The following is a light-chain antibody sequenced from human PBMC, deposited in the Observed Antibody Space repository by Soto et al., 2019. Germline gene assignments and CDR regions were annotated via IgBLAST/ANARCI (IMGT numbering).Light chain of an antibody. V-gene: IGKV3-20*01. J-gene: IGKJ1*01. CDR3: QQYNTSPLT. CDR1: QSVSGSY. CDR2: GAS. Sequence: IVLTQSPGSLSLSPGERATFSFMASQSVSGSYIAWYQQKRGQAPRRLIYGASIRATGIPDRFSGSGSGTDFTLTISRLEPEDFALYYCQQYNTSPLTFGQGSKVDIK.